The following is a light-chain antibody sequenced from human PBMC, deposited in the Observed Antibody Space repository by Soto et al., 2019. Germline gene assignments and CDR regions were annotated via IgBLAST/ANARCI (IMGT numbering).Light chain of an antibody. J-gene: IGLJ2*01. CDR1: RSNIGTYT. CDR3: AAWYDSLRAVV. CDR2: RNH. V-gene: IGLV1-44*01. Sequence: QSVLTQSPSASGTPGQRVTISCSGSRSNIGTYTVNWYQQLPGTAPTLLIYRNHQRPSGVPDRFSGSKSGTSASLAISGPQSEDEADYYCAAWYDSLRAVVFGGGTKLTVL.